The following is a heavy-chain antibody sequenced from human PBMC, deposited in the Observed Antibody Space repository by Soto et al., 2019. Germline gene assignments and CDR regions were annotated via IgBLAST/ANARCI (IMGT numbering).Heavy chain of an antibody. CDR1: GFDVSNTD. Sequence: PGGSLRLSCAASGFDVSNTDMSWVRQAPGKGLEWVSVIYSGGSTYYADSVKGRFTISRHNSKNTLYLQMNSLRAEDTAVYYCAREGRYCSSTSCYNWFDPWGQGTLVTVSS. V-gene: IGHV3-53*04. CDR3: AREGRYCSSTSCYNWFDP. CDR2: IYSGGST. D-gene: IGHD2-2*01. J-gene: IGHJ5*02.